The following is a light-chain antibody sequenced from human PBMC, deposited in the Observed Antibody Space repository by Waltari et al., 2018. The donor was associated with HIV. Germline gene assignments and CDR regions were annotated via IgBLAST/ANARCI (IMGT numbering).Light chain of an antibody. CDR1: SSDVGGYNL. Sequence: QSALTQHASVSGSPGQSITISCTGTSSDVGGYNLVSWYQQHPGKAPKLMIYESSKRPSGVSNRFSGSKSGNTASLTSSGLQAEDEADYYCCAYAGSTTYVIFGGGTKLTVL. J-gene: IGLJ2*01. CDR2: ESS. V-gene: IGLV2-23*01. CDR3: CAYAGSTTYVI.